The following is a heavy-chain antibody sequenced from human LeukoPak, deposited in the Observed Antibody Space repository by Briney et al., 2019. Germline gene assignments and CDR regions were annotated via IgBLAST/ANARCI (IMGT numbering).Heavy chain of an antibody. CDR2: ISSGGSTI. CDR3: ASPATYYGSGSYYY. D-gene: IGHD3-10*01. CDR1: GFTFSDYY. V-gene: IGHV3-11*01. Sequence: PGGSLRLSCAASGFTFSDYYMSWIRQAPGKGLEWVSYISSGGSTIYYADSVKGRFTISRDNAKNSLYLQMNSLRAEDTAVYYCASPATYYGSGSYYYWGQGTLVTVSS. J-gene: IGHJ4*02.